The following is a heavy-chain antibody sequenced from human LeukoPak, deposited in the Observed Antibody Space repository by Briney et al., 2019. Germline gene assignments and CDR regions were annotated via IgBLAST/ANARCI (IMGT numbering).Heavy chain of an antibody. V-gene: IGHV4-34*01. Sequence: SETLSLTCAVYGGSFSGYYWSWIRQPPGKGLEWIGNIYHSGSTKYNPSLKSRVTISVDKSKNQFSLSLSSVTAADTAFYHCARGNGSSYFFDYWGQGTLVTVSS. J-gene: IGHJ4*02. CDR1: GGSFSGYY. D-gene: IGHD6-6*01. CDR3: ARGNGSSYFFDY. CDR2: IYHSGST.